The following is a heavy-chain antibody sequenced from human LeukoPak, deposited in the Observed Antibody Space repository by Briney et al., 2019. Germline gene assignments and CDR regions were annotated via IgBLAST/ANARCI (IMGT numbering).Heavy chain of an antibody. D-gene: IGHD3-22*01. CDR1: GLTFSNYA. Sequence: GGSLRLSCAASGLTFSNYAMSWVRQAPGKGLDWVSAISGTGGTTYYADSVKGRFTISRDNSKNTLYLQMNSLRAEDTAVYYCAGGPSYYYDSRWFDPWSQGTLVTVSS. V-gene: IGHV3-23*01. J-gene: IGHJ5*02. CDR3: AGGPSYYYDSRWFDP. CDR2: ISGTGGTT.